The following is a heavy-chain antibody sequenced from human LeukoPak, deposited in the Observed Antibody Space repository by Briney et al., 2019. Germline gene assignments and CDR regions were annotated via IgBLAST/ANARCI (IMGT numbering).Heavy chain of an antibody. CDR2: ISGSGDNT. CDR3: AKDLQRTTITSTSFDY. J-gene: IGHJ4*01. CDR1: VFTFSIYA. V-gene: IGHV3-23*01. D-gene: IGHD4-11*01. Sequence: PGVSLRLSCAPSVFTFSIYAMNWVRHAPGKGLEWVLDISGSGDNTNFADSVKRLFTIPRDSSNNTLYVQMKRLRPGDTRVYYCAKDLQRTTITSTSFDYWR.